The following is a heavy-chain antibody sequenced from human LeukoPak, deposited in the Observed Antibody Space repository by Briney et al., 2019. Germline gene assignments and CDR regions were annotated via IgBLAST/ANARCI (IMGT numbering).Heavy chain of an antibody. D-gene: IGHD1-26*01. CDR2: ISYDGSNK. Sequence: PGGSLRLSCAASGFTFRTYGMHWARQAPGKGLEWVAVISYDGSNKYYADSVKGRFTISRDNSKNTLYLQMNSLRAEDTAVYYCASSSGSYLDYYMDVWGKGTTVTVSS. CDR3: ASSSGSYLDYYMDV. J-gene: IGHJ6*03. CDR1: GFTFRTYG. V-gene: IGHV3-30*19.